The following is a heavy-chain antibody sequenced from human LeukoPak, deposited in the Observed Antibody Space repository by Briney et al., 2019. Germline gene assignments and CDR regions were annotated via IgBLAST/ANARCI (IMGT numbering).Heavy chain of an antibody. CDR2: INPNSGGT. V-gene: IGHV1-2*02. J-gene: IGHJ4*02. Sequence: ASVKVSCTAAGSTFTGYYMHWLRQAPGQGLEWMGWINPNSGGTNYAQKFQGRVTMTRDTAISTAYMELSRLRSDDTAVYYCAREEYSSSSFYYWGQGTLVTVSS. CDR3: AREEYSSSSFYY. CDR1: GSTFTGYY. D-gene: IGHD6-13*01.